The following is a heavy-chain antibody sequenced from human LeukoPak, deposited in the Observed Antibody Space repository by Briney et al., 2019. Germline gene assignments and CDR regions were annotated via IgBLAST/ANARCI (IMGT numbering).Heavy chain of an antibody. J-gene: IGHJ4*02. CDR1: GFTFGDYA. Sequence: PGGSLRLSCTASGFTFGDYAMSWVRQAPGKGLEWVGFIRSKAYSGTTEYAASVKGRFTISRDDSKSIAYLQMNSLKTEDTAVYYCTRVGYYYGSGSYYKRYFDYWGQGTLATVSS. V-gene: IGHV3-49*04. CDR3: TRVGYYYGSGSYYKRYFDY. CDR2: IRSKAYSGTT. D-gene: IGHD3-10*01.